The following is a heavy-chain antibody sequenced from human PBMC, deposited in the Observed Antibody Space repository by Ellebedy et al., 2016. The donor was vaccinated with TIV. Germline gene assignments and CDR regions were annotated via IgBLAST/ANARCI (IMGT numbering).Heavy chain of an antibody. CDR3: ARRAGGGTYLDS. D-gene: IGHD3-16*01. J-gene: IGHJ4*02. CDR1: GFTFDDYG. CDR2: INWNGGST. V-gene: IGHV3-20*04. Sequence: GESLKISCAASGFTFDDYGMSWVRQAPGKGLEWVSGINWNGGSTCYADSVKGRFTISRDNAKNSLYLQINSLRAEDTALYYCARRAGGGTYLDSWGQGTLVTVSS.